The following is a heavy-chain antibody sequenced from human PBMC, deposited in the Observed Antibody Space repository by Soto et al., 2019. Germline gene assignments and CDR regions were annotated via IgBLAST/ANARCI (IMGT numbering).Heavy chain of an antibody. J-gene: IGHJ6*02. CDR2: IWYDGSNK. CDR1: GFTFSSYG. D-gene: IGHD5-18*01. V-gene: IGHV3-33*01. CDR3: ARDQADTAMVYYYYGMDV. Sequence: PGGSLRLSCAASGFTFSSYGMHWVRQAPGKGLEWVAVIWYDGSNKYYADSVKGRFTISRDNSKNTLYLQMNSLRAEDTAVYYCARDQADTAMVYYYYGMDVWGQGTTVTVS.